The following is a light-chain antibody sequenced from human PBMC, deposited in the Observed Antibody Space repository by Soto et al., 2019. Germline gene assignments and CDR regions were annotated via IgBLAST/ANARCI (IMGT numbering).Light chain of an antibody. J-gene: IGKJ1*01. CDR2: GAS. CDR1: QCVSSSY. Sequence: EIVLTQSPGTLSLSPGERATLSCRASQCVSSSYLAWYQQKPGQAPRLLIYGASSRATGIPDRFSGSGSGTDFTLTISRLEPEDFAVYYCQQYGSSPKTFGHGTKVEIK. CDR3: QQYGSSPKT. V-gene: IGKV3-20*01.